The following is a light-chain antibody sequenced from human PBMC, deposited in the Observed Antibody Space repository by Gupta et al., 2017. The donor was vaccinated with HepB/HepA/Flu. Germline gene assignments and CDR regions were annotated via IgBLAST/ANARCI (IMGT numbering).Light chain of an antibody. CDR2: SNN. Sequence: SVLTQPPSASGPPGQRVTISCSGSTSTIGSNTVNWYQQLPGTAPKLLIYSNNQRPSGVPDRFSGSKSGNAASLAISGLKAEDEANYYCAAWDDSLNGWVFGGGTKLTVL. V-gene: IGLV1-44*01. CDR1: TSTIGSNT. J-gene: IGLJ3*02. CDR3: AAWDDSLNGWV.